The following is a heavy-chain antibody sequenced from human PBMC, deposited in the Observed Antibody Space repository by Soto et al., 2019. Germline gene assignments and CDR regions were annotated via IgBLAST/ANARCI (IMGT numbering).Heavy chain of an antibody. D-gene: IGHD5-18*01. V-gene: IGHV1-18*01. CDR2: ISAYNGNT. CDR1: GYTFINYG. J-gene: IGHJ4*02. Sequence: QVQLVQSGAEVKKPGASVKVSCKASGYTFINYGVTWVRQAPGQGLEWMGWISAYNGNTNYAQKLQGRVTMTTDTSTSTAYMELRGLRSDDTAMYYCARTARGYSYGYADYWGQGTLVTVSS. CDR3: ARTARGYSYGYADY.